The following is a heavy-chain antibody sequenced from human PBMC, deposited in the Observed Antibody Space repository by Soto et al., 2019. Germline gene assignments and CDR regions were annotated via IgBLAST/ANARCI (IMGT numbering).Heavy chain of an antibody. CDR3: ASLAMIALREVDAFDI. Sequence: GGSLRLSCAASGFTFSSYGMHWVRQAPGKGLEWVAVIWYDGSNKYYADSVKGRFTISRDNSKNTLYLQMNSLRAEDTAVYYCASLAMIALREVDAFDIWGQGTMVTVSS. V-gene: IGHV3-33*01. J-gene: IGHJ3*02. D-gene: IGHD3-22*01. CDR2: IWYDGSNK. CDR1: GFTFSSYG.